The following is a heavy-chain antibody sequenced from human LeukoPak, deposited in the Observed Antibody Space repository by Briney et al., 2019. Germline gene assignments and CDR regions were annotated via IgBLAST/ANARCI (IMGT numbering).Heavy chain of an antibody. CDR3: SRVHGDGYNSRYFDY. V-gene: IGHV3-74*01. CDR2: SNSDGSRI. J-gene: IGHJ4*02. Sequence: GGSLRLSCVASGFTFSSYWMHWVRQAPGKGLVCVSRSNSDGSRINYADSVEGRFTISRDNAKNTLYLQMNSLRAEDTAVYYCSRVHGDGYNSRYFDYWGQGTLVAVSS. D-gene: IGHD5-24*01. CDR1: GFTFSSYW.